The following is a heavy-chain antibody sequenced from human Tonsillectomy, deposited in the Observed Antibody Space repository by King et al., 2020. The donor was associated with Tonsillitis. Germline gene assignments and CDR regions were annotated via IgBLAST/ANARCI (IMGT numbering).Heavy chain of an antibody. J-gene: IGHJ4*02. CDR3: ARDLGIAVAGRERGGDY. CDR1: GFTVSSNY. V-gene: IGHV3-66*01. D-gene: IGHD6-19*01. Sequence: DVQLVESGGGLVQPGGSLRLSCAASGFTVSSNYMSWVRQAPGKGLEWVSVIYSGGSTYYADPVKGRFTISRDNSKNTLYLQMNSLRAEDTAVYYCARDLGIAVAGRERGGDYWGQGTLVTVSS. CDR2: IYSGGST.